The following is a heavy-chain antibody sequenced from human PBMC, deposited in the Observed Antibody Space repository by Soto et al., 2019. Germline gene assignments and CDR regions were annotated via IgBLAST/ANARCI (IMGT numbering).Heavy chain of an antibody. CDR1: GYSFTSYW. Sequence: GDALKSSCKGCGYSFTSYWMGWVRQMPGKGLEWMGIIYPGDSDTRYSPSFQGQVTISADKSISTAYLQWSSLKASDTAMYYCARHAGQRENWFDPWGQGTLVTVSS. CDR3: ARHAGQRENWFDP. V-gene: IGHV5-51*01. CDR2: IYPGDSDT. D-gene: IGHD1-26*01. J-gene: IGHJ5*02.